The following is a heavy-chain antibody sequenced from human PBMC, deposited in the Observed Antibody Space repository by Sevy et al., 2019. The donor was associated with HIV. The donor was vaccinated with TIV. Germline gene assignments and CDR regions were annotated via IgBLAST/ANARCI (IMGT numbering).Heavy chain of an antibody. J-gene: IGHJ3*02. CDR1: GGSISSGSSY. CDR2: IYNSGST. CDR3: ARDAGIVVAGGAFDI. Sequence: TLSLTCTVSGGSISSGSSYWSWIRQPAGKGLEWIGRIYNSGSTNYNPSFKSRVTMSVDTSKNQFSLKMSSVTAADTAVYYCARDAGIVVAGGAFDIWGQGTVVTVSS. D-gene: IGHD6-19*01. V-gene: IGHV4-61*02.